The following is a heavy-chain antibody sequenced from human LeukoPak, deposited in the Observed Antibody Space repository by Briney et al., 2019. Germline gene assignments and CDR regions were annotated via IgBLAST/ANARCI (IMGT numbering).Heavy chain of an antibody. J-gene: IGHJ5*02. V-gene: IGHV4-39*01. Sequence: SGTLSLTCTVSGGSISNKNFYWGWIRQPPGKGLEWVGSIYFTGSTYYHPSLESRVTISVDTSKNQFSLKVSAVTAADTAVYHCAKSRGRGSFDPWGQGTLVIVSS. CDR3: AKSRGRGSFDP. D-gene: IGHD5-24*01. CDR1: GGSISNKNFY. CDR2: IYFTGST.